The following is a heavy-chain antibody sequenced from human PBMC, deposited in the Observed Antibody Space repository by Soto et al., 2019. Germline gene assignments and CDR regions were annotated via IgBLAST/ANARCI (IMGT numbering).Heavy chain of an antibody. CDR3: AVGPRMWLAGGGY. V-gene: IGHV4-34*01. CDR1: GGSFSGYY. J-gene: IGHJ4*02. D-gene: IGHD6-19*01. Sequence: QVLLEQWGAGLLKPSETLPLTCAVYGGSFSGYYWTWIRQPPGRGLEWLGEINHSGITDYNPSLKSRVSISIDTSKNQFSLKLNSVTAADTAVYYCAVGPRMWLAGGGYWGQGTLVTVSS. CDR2: INHSGIT.